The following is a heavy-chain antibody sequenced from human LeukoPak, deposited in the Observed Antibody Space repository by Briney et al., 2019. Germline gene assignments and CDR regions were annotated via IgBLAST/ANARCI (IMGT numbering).Heavy chain of an antibody. CDR3: ARDESLQWLVPLIDY. CDR2: ISAYNDNT. D-gene: IGHD6-19*01. CDR1: GYTFTSYG. J-gene: IGHJ4*02. V-gene: IGHV1-18*01. Sequence: ASVKVSCKASGYTFTSYGISWVRQAPGQGLEWMGWISAYNDNTNYAQKLQGRVTMTTDTSTSTAYMELRSLRSDDTAVYYCARDESLQWLVPLIDYWGQGTLVTVSS.